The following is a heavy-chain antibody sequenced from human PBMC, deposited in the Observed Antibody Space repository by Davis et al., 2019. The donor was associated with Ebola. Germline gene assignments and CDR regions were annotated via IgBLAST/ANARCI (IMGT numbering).Heavy chain of an antibody. D-gene: IGHD3-3*01. V-gene: IGHV4-34*01. Sequence: SETLSLTCAVYGGSFSGYYWSWIRQPPGKGLEWIGEINHSGSTNYNPSLKSRVTISVDTSKNQFSLKLSSVTAADTAVYYCARPHGIWRGYYQYWGQGTLVTVSS. J-gene: IGHJ4*02. CDR1: GGSFSGYY. CDR2: INHSGST. CDR3: ARPHGIWRGYYQY.